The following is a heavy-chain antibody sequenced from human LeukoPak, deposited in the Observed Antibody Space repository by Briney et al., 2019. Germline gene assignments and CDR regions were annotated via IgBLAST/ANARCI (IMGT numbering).Heavy chain of an antibody. Sequence: GGSLRLSCAASGFTFSSYSMSWVRQAPGKGLEWVSYISSTTTTINYADSVKGRFTISRDNAKNSLYLQMDSLRAEDTAMYYCAKVSSGSYYDYWGQGTLVTVSS. CDR1: GFTFSSYS. CDR2: ISSTTTTI. J-gene: IGHJ4*02. V-gene: IGHV3-48*04. D-gene: IGHD1-26*01. CDR3: AKVSSGSYYDY.